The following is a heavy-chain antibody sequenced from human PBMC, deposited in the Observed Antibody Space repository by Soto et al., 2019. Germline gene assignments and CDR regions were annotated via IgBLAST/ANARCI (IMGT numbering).Heavy chain of an antibody. CDR3: AIGQSSSWSDPFDY. CDR2: ISSNGGST. V-gene: IGHV3-64*01. D-gene: IGHD6-13*01. CDR1: GFTFSSYA. Sequence: GGSLRLSCAASGFTFSSYAMHWVRQAPGKGLEYVSAISSNGGSTYYANSVKGRFTISRDNSKNTLYLQMGSLRAEDMAVYYCAIGQSSSWSDPFDYWGQGTLVTVSS. J-gene: IGHJ4*02.